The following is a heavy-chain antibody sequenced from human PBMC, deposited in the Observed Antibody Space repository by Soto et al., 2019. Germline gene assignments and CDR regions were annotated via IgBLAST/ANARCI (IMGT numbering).Heavy chain of an antibody. J-gene: IGHJ4*02. Sequence: QVQLQQWGAGLLKPSETLSLTCAVYGGSFSGYYWSWIRQPPGKGLEWIGEINHSGSTNYNPSLNSRVTISVDTSKNQFSLKLSSVTAAHTAVYYCARGAVVGATTLDYWGQGTLVTVSS. CDR2: INHSGST. D-gene: IGHD1-26*01. V-gene: IGHV4-34*01. CDR3: ARGAVVGATTLDY. CDR1: GGSFSGYY.